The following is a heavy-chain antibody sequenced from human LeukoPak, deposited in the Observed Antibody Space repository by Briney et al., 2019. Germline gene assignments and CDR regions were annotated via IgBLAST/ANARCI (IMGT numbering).Heavy chain of an antibody. Sequence: SGTLSLTCAVSGGSISSSNWWSWVRQPPGKGLEWIGEIYHSGSTNYNPSLKSRVTISVDKSKNQFSLKLSSVTAADTAVYYCARRITMVRGRSWYYFDYWGQGTLVTVSS. CDR1: GGSISSSNW. CDR2: IYHSGST. V-gene: IGHV4-4*02. J-gene: IGHJ4*02. D-gene: IGHD3-10*01. CDR3: ARRITMVRGRSWYYFDY.